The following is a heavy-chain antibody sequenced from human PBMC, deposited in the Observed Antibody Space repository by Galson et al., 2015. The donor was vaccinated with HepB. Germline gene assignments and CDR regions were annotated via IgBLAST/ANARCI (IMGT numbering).Heavy chain of an antibody. Sequence: SLRLSCAASGFTFSSYWMHWVRQAPGKGLVWVSHINSDGSSTTHADSVKGRFTISRDNAKNTLYLQMNSLRAEDTAVYYCARAGCGGDCSPDYWGQGTLVTVSS. CDR3: ARAGCGGDCSPDY. CDR1: GFTFSSYW. V-gene: IGHV3-74*01. CDR2: INSDGSST. J-gene: IGHJ4*02. D-gene: IGHD2-21*02.